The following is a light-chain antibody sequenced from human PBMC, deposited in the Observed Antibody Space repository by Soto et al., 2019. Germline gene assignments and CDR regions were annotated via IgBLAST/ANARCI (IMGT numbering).Light chain of an antibody. Sequence: QAVLTQPASVSGSPGQSITISCAGTSSDVGAYDYVSWYQQHPGKAPKLMIYDVSNRPSGVSNRFSGSKSGNAAFLTISGLQAEDEADYYCSSYTISSTEVFGTGTKVTVL. CDR2: DVS. V-gene: IGLV2-14*01. CDR1: SSDVGAYDY. CDR3: SSYTISSTEV. J-gene: IGLJ1*01.